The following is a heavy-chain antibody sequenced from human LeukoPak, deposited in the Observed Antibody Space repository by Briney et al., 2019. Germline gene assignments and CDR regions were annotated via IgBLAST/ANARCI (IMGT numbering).Heavy chain of an antibody. CDR3: AKEGDYDILTGYPRGIDH. Sequence: AGGSLRLSCAASGFTFSSYGMSWVRQAPGKGLEWVSAISGSGGSTYYADSVKGRFTISRDNSKNTLYLQMNSLRAEDTAVYYCAKEGDYDILTGYPRGIDHWGQGTLVTVSS. V-gene: IGHV3-23*01. J-gene: IGHJ4*02. D-gene: IGHD3-9*01. CDR1: GFTFSSYG. CDR2: ISGSGGST.